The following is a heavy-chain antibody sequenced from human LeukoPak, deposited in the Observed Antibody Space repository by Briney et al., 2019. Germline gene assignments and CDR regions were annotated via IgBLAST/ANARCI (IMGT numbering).Heavy chain of an antibody. J-gene: IGHJ4*02. D-gene: IGHD6-6*01. CDR1: GGSISSSSYY. Sequence: SETLSLTCTVSGGSISSSSYYWGWIRQPPGKGLEWIGSIYYSGSTNYNPSLKSRVTISVDTSKNQFSLKLSSVTAADTAVYYCARHHRSSPRTRPMGPVRKNPYFDYWGQGTLVTVSS. CDR2: IYYSGST. CDR3: ARHHRSSPRTRPMGPVRKNPYFDY. V-gene: IGHV4-39*01.